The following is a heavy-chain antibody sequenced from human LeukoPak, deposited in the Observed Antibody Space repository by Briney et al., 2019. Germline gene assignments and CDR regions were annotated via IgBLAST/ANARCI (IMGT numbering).Heavy chain of an antibody. CDR2: INGDESST. J-gene: IGHJ4*02. V-gene: IGHV3-74*01. CDR1: GFTFSSYA. CDR3: ARGAKWAYYFDY. Sequence: GGSLRLSCAASGFTFSSYAMSWVRQAPGKGLEWVSRINGDESSTNYADSVKGRFTISRDNAKDTLYLHMNSLTAEDTAVYYCARGAKWAYYFDYWGQGTLVTVSS. D-gene: IGHD1-26*01.